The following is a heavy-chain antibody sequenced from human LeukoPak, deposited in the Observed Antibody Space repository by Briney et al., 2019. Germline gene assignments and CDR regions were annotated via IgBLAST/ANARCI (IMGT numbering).Heavy chain of an antibody. Sequence: SETLSLTCTVSGGSISSGSYYWSWIRQPAGKGLEWIGRIYTSGSTNYNPSLKSRVTISVDTSNNQFYLKLSSVTAADTAVYYCARVSLAAANDYWGQGTLVTVSS. CDR3: ARVSLAAANDY. V-gene: IGHV4-61*02. CDR2: IYTSGST. CDR1: GGSISSGSYY. J-gene: IGHJ4*02. D-gene: IGHD2-15*01.